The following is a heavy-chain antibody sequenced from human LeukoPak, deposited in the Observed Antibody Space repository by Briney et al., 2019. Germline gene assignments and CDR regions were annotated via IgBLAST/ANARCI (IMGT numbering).Heavy chain of an antibody. CDR1: GFTFSSDA. CDR3: AKGPQLYSGYHPDY. D-gene: IGHD5-12*01. Sequence: PGGSLRLSCTASGFTFSSDAKTWVRQAPGEGLEWVSTITGSDGTTYYADSVKGRFTISGDYSKSTVHLQLNNLRAEDTAMYYCAKGPQLYSGYHPDYWGQGTLVTVSS. J-gene: IGHJ4*02. CDR2: ITGSDGTT. V-gene: IGHV3-23*01.